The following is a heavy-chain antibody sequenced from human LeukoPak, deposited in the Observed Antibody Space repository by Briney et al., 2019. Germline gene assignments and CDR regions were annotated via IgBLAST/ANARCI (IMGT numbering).Heavy chain of an antibody. D-gene: IGHD6-13*01. CDR1: GYTFTSYG. J-gene: IGHJ4*02. V-gene: IGHV1-18*01. CDR2: ISAYNGNT. CDR3: ARGLSSSWSSNFDY. Sequence: RASVKVSCKASGYTFTSYGISWVRQAPGQGLEWMGWISAYNGNTNYAQKLQGRVTMTRDMSTSTVYMELSSLRSEDTAVYYCARGLSSSWSSNFDYWGQGTLVTVTS.